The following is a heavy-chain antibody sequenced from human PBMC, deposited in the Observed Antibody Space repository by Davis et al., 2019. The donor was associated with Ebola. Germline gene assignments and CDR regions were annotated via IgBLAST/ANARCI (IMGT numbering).Heavy chain of an antibody. D-gene: IGHD3-10*01. Sequence: PGGSLRLSCAASGFSFSNYVMGWVRQAPGKGLEWASLISGGGGSTYYADSMKGRFTISRDNSKNTLYLQMNSLRAEDTAVYYCAKVAVKGNWFDSWGQGTLVTVSS. J-gene: IGHJ5*01. V-gene: IGHV3-23*01. CDR3: AKVAVKGNWFDS. CDR1: GFSFSNYV. CDR2: ISGGGGST.